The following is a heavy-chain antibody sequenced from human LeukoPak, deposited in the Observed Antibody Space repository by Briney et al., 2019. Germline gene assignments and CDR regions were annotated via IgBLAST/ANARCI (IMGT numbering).Heavy chain of an antibody. CDR2: ITSSSATI. Sequence: PGGSPRLSCAASGFTFNYYSMNWFRQAPGKGLEWISYITSSSATIYYADSERGRFTVSRDNAKDSLYLQMHSLGAEDTAVYYCARHRYISTRDFEYWGQGTLVTVSS. CDR1: GFTFNYYS. V-gene: IGHV3-48*04. CDR3: ARHRYISTRDFEY. D-gene: IGHD2-2*02. J-gene: IGHJ4*02.